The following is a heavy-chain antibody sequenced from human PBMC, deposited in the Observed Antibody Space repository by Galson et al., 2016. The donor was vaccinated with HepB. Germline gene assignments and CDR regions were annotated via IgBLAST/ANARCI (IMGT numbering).Heavy chain of an antibody. CDR1: GSPFRSYW. CDR2: INSDGSST. D-gene: IGHD2-21*01. CDR3: ARDGDFSASYYFDY. V-gene: IGHV3-74*01. Sequence: SLRLSCAASGSPFRSYWMHWVRQAPGKGLVWVSRINSDGSSTGYADSVKGRFTISRDNAKNTLYLQMNSLRAEDTAVYYCARDGDFSASYYFDYWGQGTLVTVSS. J-gene: IGHJ4*02.